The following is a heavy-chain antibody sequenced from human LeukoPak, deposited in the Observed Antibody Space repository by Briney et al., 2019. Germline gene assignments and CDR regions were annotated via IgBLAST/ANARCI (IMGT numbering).Heavy chain of an antibody. CDR3: ARIFGIAVSDFEY. V-gene: IGHV3-21*01. Sequence: PGGSLRLSCAASGFTFSSYSMNWVRQAPGKGLEWVSSISSSSSYIYYADSVKGRFTISRDNAKNSLYLQMNSLRAEDTAVYYCARIFGIAVSDFEYWRQGTLVTVSS. J-gene: IGHJ4*02. D-gene: IGHD6-19*01. CDR1: GFTFSSYS. CDR2: ISSSSSYI.